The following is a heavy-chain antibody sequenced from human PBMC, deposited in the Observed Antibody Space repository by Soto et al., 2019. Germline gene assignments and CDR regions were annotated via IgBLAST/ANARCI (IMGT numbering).Heavy chain of an antibody. CDR2: IYTSGST. Sequence: TLSLTCTVSGGSISSYYWSWIRQPAGKGLEWIGRIYTSGSTNYNPSLKSRVTMSVDTSKNQFSLKLSSVTAADTAVYYCARGLSHYDFWSGYVYYFDYWGQGTLVTVSS. J-gene: IGHJ4*02. V-gene: IGHV4-4*07. D-gene: IGHD3-3*01. CDR3: ARGLSHYDFWSGYVYYFDY. CDR1: GGSISSYY.